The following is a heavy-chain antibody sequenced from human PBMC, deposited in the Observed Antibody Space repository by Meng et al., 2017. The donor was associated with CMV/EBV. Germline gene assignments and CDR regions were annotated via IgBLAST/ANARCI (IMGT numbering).Heavy chain of an antibody. CDR3: ARDTLSTVTTVPHYGMDV. CDR2: IKVDGSDK. D-gene: IGHD4-11*01. J-gene: IGHJ6*02. CDR1: GFTFSIYW. Sequence: GESLKISCAASGFTFSIYWVTWVRQAPGKGLEWVANIKVDGSDKYYVDSVKGRFTISRDNAKNSVYLQMNSLRAEDTAVYYCARDTLSTVTTVPHYGMDVWGQGTTVTV. V-gene: IGHV3-7*01.